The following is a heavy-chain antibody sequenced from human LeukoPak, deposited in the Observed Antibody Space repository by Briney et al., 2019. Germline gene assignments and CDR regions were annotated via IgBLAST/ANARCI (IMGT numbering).Heavy chain of an antibody. CDR2: ISYDGSNK. D-gene: IGHD2-15*01. Sequence: PGGSLRLSCAASGFTFSSYAMHWVRQAPGKGLEWVAVISYDGSNKYYADSVKGRFTISRDNSKNTLYLQMNSLRAEDTAVYYCAKDSAPFVVVIAATLYWGQGNLVTVSS. CDR1: GFTFSSYA. J-gene: IGHJ4*02. CDR3: AKDSAPFVVVIAATLY. V-gene: IGHV3-30*04.